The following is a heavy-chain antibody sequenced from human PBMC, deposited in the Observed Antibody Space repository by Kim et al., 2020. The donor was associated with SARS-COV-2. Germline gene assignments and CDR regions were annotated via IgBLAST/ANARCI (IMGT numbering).Heavy chain of an antibody. Sequence: GGSLRLSCAASGFTFSSYSMNWVRQAPGKGLEWVSYISSSSSTIYYADSVKGRFTISRDNAKNSLYLQMNSLRDEDTAVYYCARVRPHDYSNAMILGTKRSNWFDPWGQGTLVTVSS. D-gene: IGHD4-4*01. CDR1: GFTFSSYS. J-gene: IGHJ5*02. CDR2: ISSSSSTI. V-gene: IGHV3-48*02. CDR3: ARVRPHDYSNAMILGTKRSNWFDP.